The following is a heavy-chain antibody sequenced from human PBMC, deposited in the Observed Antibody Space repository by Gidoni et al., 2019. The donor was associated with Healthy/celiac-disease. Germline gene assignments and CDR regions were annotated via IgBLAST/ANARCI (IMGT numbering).Heavy chain of an antibody. J-gene: IGHJ6*02. Sequence: QVQLVQSGAEVKKPGSSVKVSCKASGGTFSSYAISWVRQAPGQGLEWMGGIIPIFGTANYAQKFQGRVTITADESTSTAYMELSSLRSEDTAVYYCARGNIVVVPAARGYYYGMDVWGQGTTVTVSS. CDR1: GGTFSSYA. V-gene: IGHV1-69*01. CDR3: ARGNIVVVPAARGYYYGMDV. D-gene: IGHD2-2*01. CDR2: IIPIFGTA.